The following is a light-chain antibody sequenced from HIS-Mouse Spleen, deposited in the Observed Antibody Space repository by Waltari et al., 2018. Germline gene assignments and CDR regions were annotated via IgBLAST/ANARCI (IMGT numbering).Light chain of an antibody. V-gene: IGKV3-20*01. CDR1: QSVSSSY. CDR3: QQYGSSPPLT. J-gene: IGKJ4*01. Sequence: EMVLTQSPGTLSLSPGERPTLPCRASQSVSSSYLAWYQQKPGQAPRLLIYGASSRATGIPDRFSGSGSGTDFTLTISRLEPEDFAVYYCQQYGSSPPLTFGGGTKVEIK. CDR2: GAS.